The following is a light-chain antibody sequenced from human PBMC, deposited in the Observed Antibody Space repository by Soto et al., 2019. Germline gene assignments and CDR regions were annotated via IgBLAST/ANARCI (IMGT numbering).Light chain of an antibody. CDR2: EVT. J-gene: IGLJ1*01. V-gene: IGLV2-14*01. CDR3: SSYTRSSTYV. Sequence: QSALTQPASVSGSPGQSITISCTGTNSNVGGYNYVSWYQQHPGKAPKLMIYEVTNRPSGVSNRFSGSKSGNTASLTISGLQAEDEADYYFSSYTRSSTYVFGTGTKVTVL. CDR1: NSNVGGYNY.